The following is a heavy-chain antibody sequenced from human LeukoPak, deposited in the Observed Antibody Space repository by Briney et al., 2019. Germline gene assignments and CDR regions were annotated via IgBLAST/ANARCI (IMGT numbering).Heavy chain of an antibody. CDR3: AKVARELPGWYYFDY. V-gene: IGHV3-30-3*01. CDR1: GFTSSSYA. Sequence: PGRSLRLSCAASGFTSSSYAMHWVRQAPGKGLEWVAVISYDGSNKYYADSVKGRFTISRDNSKNTLYLQMNSLRAEDTAVYYCAKVARELPGWYYFDYWGQGTLVTVSS. CDR2: ISYDGSNK. J-gene: IGHJ4*02. D-gene: IGHD1-26*01.